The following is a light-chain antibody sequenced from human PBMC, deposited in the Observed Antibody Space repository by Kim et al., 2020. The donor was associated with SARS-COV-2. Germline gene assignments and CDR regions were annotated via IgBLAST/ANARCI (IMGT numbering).Light chain of an antibody. CDR2: GAS. CDR3: HQYTGTPWT. Sequence: PEARATLSCRASQSISTNVLWTQPNPCQSPRLLVYGASFGATGLPPRFSGSVSGTDSTLTITGLEPEFFAVYYCHQYTGTPWTLGPETK. CDR1: QSISTN. J-gene: IGKJ1*01. V-gene: IGKV3-20*01.